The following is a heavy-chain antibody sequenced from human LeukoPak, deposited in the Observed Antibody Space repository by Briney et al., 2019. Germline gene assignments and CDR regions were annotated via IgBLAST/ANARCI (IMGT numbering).Heavy chain of an antibody. D-gene: IGHD3-22*01. CDR2: INPNSGGT. CDR3: ARETEYYYDSSGYYPHAFDI. V-gene: IGHV1-2*02. CDR1: GYTFTGYY. J-gene: IGHJ3*02. Sequence: VSVKVSCKASGYTFTGYYMHWVRQAPGQGLEWMGWINPNSGGTNYAQKFQGRVTMTRDTSISTAYMELSRLRSDDTAVYYCARETEYYYDSSGYYPHAFDIWGQGTMVTVSS.